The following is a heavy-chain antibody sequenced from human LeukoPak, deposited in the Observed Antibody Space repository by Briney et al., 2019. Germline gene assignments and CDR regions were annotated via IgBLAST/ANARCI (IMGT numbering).Heavy chain of an antibody. D-gene: IGHD4-17*01. CDR3: ARPLRYGDSRDAFDI. J-gene: IGHJ3*02. Sequence: PSETLSLTCTVSGGSISSSSYYWGWIRQPPGKGLEWIGNIYYSGSTYYNPSLKSRVTISLDTSKNQFSLKLSSVTAADTAVYYCARPLRYGDSRDAFDIWGQGTMVTVSS. V-gene: IGHV4-39*01. CDR2: IYYSGST. CDR1: GGSISSSSYY.